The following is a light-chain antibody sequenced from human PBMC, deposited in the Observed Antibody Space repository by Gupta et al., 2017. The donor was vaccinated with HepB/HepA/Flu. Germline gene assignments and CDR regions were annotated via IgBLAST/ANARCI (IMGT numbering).Light chain of an antibody. J-gene: IGKJ4*01. Sequence: EIVLTQSPDTLSLSPGERATLSCRASQTISSNYLAWYQQKPGQAPRLLIDGASTRPTGIPERLSGSGSGTDFTLTISRLEPEDFAVYYCQQYVSSPLTFGGGTKVEIE. CDR2: GAS. CDR3: QQYVSSPLT. V-gene: IGKV3-20*01. CDR1: QTISSNY.